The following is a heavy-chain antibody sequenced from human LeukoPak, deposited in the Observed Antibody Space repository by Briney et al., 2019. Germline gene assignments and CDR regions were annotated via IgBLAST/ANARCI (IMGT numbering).Heavy chain of an antibody. CDR1: GYTFTSYG. CDR2: ISAYNGNT. J-gene: IGHJ6*02. Sequence: ASVKVSCKASGYTFTSYGISWVRQATGQGLEWMGWISAYNGNTNYAQKLQGRVTMTTDTSTSTAYMELRSLRSDDTAVYYCARVDCSSTSCSYYYYGMDVWGQGTTVTVSS. CDR3: ARVDCSSTSCSYYYYGMDV. D-gene: IGHD2-2*01. V-gene: IGHV1-18*01.